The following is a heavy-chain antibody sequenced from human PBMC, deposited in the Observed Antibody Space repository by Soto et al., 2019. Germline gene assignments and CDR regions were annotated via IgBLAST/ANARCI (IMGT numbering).Heavy chain of an antibody. CDR2: ISYDGSNK. Sequence: GGSLRLSCAASGFTFSSYGMHWVRQAPGKGLEWVAVISYDGSNKYYADSVKGRFTISRDNSKNTLYVQMNSLRAEDTAVYYCAKDGGGIDDVDTAMAAYYYYGMDVWGQGTTVTVSS. D-gene: IGHD5-18*01. CDR3: AKDGGGIDDVDTAMAAYYYYGMDV. CDR1: GFTFSSYG. J-gene: IGHJ6*02. V-gene: IGHV3-30*18.